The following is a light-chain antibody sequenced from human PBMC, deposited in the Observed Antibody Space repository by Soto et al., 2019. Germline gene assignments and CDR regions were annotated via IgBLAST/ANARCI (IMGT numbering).Light chain of an antibody. V-gene: IGLV2-8*01. Sequence: QSVLTQPPSASGSPGQSVTISCTGTSSDVGGYNYVSWYQQHPGKAPKLMIYEVSKRPSGVPDRFSGSKSGNTASLTVSGLQAEDEADYYCSSYAGSNKGVYVFGTGTKVTVL. CDR1: SSDVGGYNY. CDR3: SSYAGSNKGVYV. J-gene: IGLJ1*01. CDR2: EVS.